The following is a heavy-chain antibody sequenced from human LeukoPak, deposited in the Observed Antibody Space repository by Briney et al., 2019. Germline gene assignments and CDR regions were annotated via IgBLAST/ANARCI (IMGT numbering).Heavy chain of an antibody. CDR3: ARDRYYYDSSGPLDY. D-gene: IGHD3-22*01. Sequence: ASVKVSCKASGYTFTGYYMHWVRQAPGQGLEWMGWINPNSGGTNYAQKFQGRVTMTRDTSISTAYMELSRLRSDDTAVYYCARDRYYYDSSGPLDYWGQGTLVTVSS. V-gene: IGHV1-2*02. J-gene: IGHJ4*02. CDR2: INPNSGGT. CDR1: GYTFTGYY.